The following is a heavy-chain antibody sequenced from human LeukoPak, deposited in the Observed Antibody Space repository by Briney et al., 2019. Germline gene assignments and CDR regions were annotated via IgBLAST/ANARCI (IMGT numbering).Heavy chain of an antibody. Sequence: GGPLRLSCAGSGFSFGGHAMSWVRQAPGKGLEWLSSITPDGGGTFYADSVKSRFTISRDNSKNTLYLQLNGLRAEDTAKYYCAKEDGLRHFELEHWGRGILVTVSS. J-gene: IGHJ4*02. CDR3: AKEDGLRHFELEH. D-gene: IGHD1-26*01. V-gene: IGHV3-23*01. CDR1: GFSFGGHA. CDR2: ITPDGGGT.